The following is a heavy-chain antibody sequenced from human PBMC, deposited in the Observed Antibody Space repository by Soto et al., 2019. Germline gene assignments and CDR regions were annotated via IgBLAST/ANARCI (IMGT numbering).Heavy chain of an antibody. Sequence: PSETLSLTCAVYGGSFSGYYWSWIRQPPGKGLEWIGEINHSGSTNYNPSLKSRVTISVDTSKNQFSLKLSSVTAADTAVYYCASELLQTVGYYYYYYGMDVWGQGTTVTVS. V-gene: IGHV4-34*01. J-gene: IGHJ6*02. CDR1: GGSFSGYY. D-gene: IGHD2-15*01. CDR3: ASELLQTVGYYYYYYGMDV. CDR2: INHSGST.